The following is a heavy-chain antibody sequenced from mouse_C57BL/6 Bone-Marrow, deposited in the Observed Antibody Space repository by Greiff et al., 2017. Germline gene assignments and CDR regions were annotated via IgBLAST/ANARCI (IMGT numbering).Heavy chain of an antibody. CDR2: ISDGGSYT. J-gene: IGHJ3*01. CDR1: GFTFSSYA. Sequence: DVHLVESGGGLVKPGGSLKLSCAASGFTFSSYAMSWVRQTPEKRLEWVATISDGGSYTYYPDNVKGRFTISRDNAKNNLYLQMSHLKSEDTAMYYCARGGVRFAYWGQGTLVTVSA. V-gene: IGHV5-4*01. CDR3: ARGGVRFAY.